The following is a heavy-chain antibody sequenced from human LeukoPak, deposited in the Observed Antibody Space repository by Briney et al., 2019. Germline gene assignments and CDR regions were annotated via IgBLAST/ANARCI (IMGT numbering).Heavy chain of an antibody. CDR3: ARKRSFDL. CDR2: IYYSESA. CDR1: GDSVSSYY. D-gene: IGHD3-9*01. Sequence: PSETLSLTCTVHGDSVSSYYWSWIRQPPGKRLEWIGCIYYSESATYNPSLKSRVTISLDTSKNQFFLKLSSVTAADTAVYYCARKRSFDLWGQGTLVTVSS. J-gene: IGHJ4*02. V-gene: IGHV4-59*02.